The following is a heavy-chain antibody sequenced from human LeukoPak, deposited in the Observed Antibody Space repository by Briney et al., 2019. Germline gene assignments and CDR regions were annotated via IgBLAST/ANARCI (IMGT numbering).Heavy chain of an antibody. CDR1: GYTFTSYG. D-gene: IGHD3-22*01. V-gene: IGHV1-18*01. Sequence: ASVKASCKASGYTFTSYGISWVRQAPGQGLEWMGWISAYNGNTNYAQKLQGRVTMTTDTSTGTAYMELRSLRSDDTAVYYCARDAGHYYDSSGYYHRWFDPWGQGTLVTVSS. CDR2: ISAYNGNT. J-gene: IGHJ5*02. CDR3: ARDAGHYYDSSGYYHRWFDP.